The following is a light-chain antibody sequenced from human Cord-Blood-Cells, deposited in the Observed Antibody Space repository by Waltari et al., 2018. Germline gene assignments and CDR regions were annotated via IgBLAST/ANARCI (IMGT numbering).Light chain of an antibody. CDR2: KAS. Sequence: QMTQSPSTLSASVGDRVTITCRASQSISSWLAWYQQKPGKAPKLLIYKASSLESGVPSRFSGSGSGTEFTLTISSLQPDDFATYYCQQYNSYSTFGQGTKLEIK. CDR3: QQYNSYST. CDR1: QSISSW. J-gene: IGKJ2*01. V-gene: IGKV1-5*03.